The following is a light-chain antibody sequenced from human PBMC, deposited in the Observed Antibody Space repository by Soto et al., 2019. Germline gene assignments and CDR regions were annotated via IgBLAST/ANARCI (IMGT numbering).Light chain of an antibody. CDR1: SSDVGGYNY. CDR3: CSYAGSTTFYV. CDR2: EGS. Sequence: QSALTQPASVSGSPGQSITISCTGTSSDVGGYNYVSWYQQHPGKAPKLMIYEGSKRPSGVSNRFSGSKSGNTASLTISGLQAEDEADYYCCSYAGSTTFYVFGTGTKVTVL. V-gene: IGLV2-23*01. J-gene: IGLJ1*01.